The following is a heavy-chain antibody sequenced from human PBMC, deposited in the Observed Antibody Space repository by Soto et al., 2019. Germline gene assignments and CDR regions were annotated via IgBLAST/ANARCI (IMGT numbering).Heavy chain of an antibody. D-gene: IGHD5-18*01. J-gene: IGHJ4*02. V-gene: IGHV1-69*13. CDR3: AARRYSYGRDFDY. CDR1: GYTFTSYG. Sequence: ASVKVSCKASGYTFTSYGISWVRQAPGQGLEWMGGIIPIFGTANYAQKFQGRVTITADESTSTAYMELSSLRSEDTAVYYCAARRYSYGRDFDYWGQGTLVTVSS. CDR2: IIPIFGTA.